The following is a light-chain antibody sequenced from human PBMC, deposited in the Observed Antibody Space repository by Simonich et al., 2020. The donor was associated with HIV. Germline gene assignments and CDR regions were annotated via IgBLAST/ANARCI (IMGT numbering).Light chain of an antibody. V-gene: IGLV2-14*03. Sequence: QSALTQPASVSGSPGQSITISCTGTSSDIGGYSYVSWYQQQPGKAPKIIIYDVNTRPSGISNRFSGSKSGNTASLTISGLQAEDEADYYCSSYISSITYVLFGGGTKLTVL. CDR3: SSYISSITYVL. CDR2: DVN. CDR1: SSDIGGYSY. J-gene: IGLJ2*01.